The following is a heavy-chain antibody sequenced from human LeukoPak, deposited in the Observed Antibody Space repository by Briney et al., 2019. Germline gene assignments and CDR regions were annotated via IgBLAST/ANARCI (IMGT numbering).Heavy chain of an antibody. D-gene: IGHD3-22*01. J-gene: IGHJ6*02. CDR2: ISSSSSSTI. CDR3: ARARLTVYYYDSSGDGMDV. CDR1: GFTFSSYS. V-gene: IGHV3-48*01. Sequence: GGSLRLSCAASGFTFSSYSMNWVRQAPGKGLEWVSYISSSSSSTIYYADSVKGRFTISRDNAKNSLYLQMNSLRAEDTAVYYCARARLTVYYYDSSGDGMDVWGQGTTVTVSS.